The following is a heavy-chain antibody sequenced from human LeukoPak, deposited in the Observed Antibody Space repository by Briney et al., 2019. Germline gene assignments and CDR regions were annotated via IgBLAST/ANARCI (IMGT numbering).Heavy chain of an antibody. D-gene: IGHD2-15*01. V-gene: IGHV4-34*01. CDR1: GGSFSGYY. Sequence: PSETLSLTCAVYGGSFSGYYWSWIRQPPGKGLEWIGEINHSGSTNYNPSLKSRVTISVDTSKNQLSLKLSSVTAADTAVYYCASRCSGGSCYSVYWFDPWGQGTLVTVSS. J-gene: IGHJ5*02. CDR3: ASRCSGGSCYSVYWFDP. CDR2: INHSGST.